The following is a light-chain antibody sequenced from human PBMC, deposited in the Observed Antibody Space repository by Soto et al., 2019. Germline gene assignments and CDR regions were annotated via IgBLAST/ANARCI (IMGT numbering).Light chain of an antibody. V-gene: IGKV3-15*01. CDR2: AAS. CDR3: QHRGT. Sequence: EMILTQSPATLSVSPGGRATLSCRASQSLTNNLAWYQQKPGQAPRLLIYAASTRATGIPARFSGSGSGTDFTLNISSLQSEDFAVYHCQHRGTFGQGTKVEIK. CDR1: QSLTNN. J-gene: IGKJ1*01.